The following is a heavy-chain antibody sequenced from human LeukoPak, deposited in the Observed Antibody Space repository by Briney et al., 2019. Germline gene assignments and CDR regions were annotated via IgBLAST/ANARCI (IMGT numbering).Heavy chain of an antibody. CDR3: ARDQSGYYDFWSGLGA. Sequence: GGSLRLSCAASGFTFSSYEMNWVRQAPGKGLEWVSYISSSGSTIYYADSVKGRFTISRDNAKNSLYLQMSSLRAEDTAVYYCARDQSGYYDFWSGLGAWGQGTLVTVSS. J-gene: IGHJ5*02. CDR2: ISSSGSTI. D-gene: IGHD3-3*01. CDR1: GFTFSSYE. V-gene: IGHV3-48*03.